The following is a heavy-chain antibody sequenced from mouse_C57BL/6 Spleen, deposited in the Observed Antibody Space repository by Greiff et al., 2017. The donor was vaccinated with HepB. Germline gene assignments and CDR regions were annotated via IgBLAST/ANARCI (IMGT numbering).Heavy chain of an antibody. CDR3: ASSNYSFYYAMDY. V-gene: IGHV1-39*01. Sequence: VQLKQSGPELVKPGASVKISCKASGYSFTDYNMNWVKQSNGKSLEWIGVINPNYGTTSYNQKFKGKATLTVDQSSSTAYMQLNSLTSEDSAVYYCASSNYSFYYAMDYWGQGTSVTVSS. J-gene: IGHJ4*01. CDR2: INPNYGTT. D-gene: IGHD2-5*01. CDR1: GYSFTDYN.